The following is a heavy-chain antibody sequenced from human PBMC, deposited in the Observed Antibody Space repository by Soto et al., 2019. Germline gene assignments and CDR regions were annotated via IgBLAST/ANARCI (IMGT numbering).Heavy chain of an antibody. CDR3: AKSESYGSGSYYFDY. CDR2: IFYGGSNT. CDR1: GFTFNRYA. J-gene: IGHJ4*02. D-gene: IGHD1-26*01. Sequence: GGSLRLSCAASGFTFNRYAMHWVRQAPGKGLEWVALIFYGGSNTYYADSVKGRFTIPRDNSKNTLYLQMNSLRAEDTAVYYCAKSESYGSGSYYFDYWGQGTLVTVSS. V-gene: IGHV3-30-3*02.